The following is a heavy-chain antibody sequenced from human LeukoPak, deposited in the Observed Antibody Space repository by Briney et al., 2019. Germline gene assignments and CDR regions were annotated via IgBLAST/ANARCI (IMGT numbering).Heavy chain of an antibody. D-gene: IGHD3-3*01. Sequence: GGSLRLSCAASGFTFSSYAMSWVRQAPGKGLEGVSAISGSGGSTYYADSVKGRFTISRDNSKNTLYLQMNSLRAEDTAVYYCAKGSTIFGVAPNDYWGQGTLVTVSS. CDR2: ISGSGGST. V-gene: IGHV3-23*01. CDR3: AKGSTIFGVAPNDY. J-gene: IGHJ4*02. CDR1: GFTFSSYA.